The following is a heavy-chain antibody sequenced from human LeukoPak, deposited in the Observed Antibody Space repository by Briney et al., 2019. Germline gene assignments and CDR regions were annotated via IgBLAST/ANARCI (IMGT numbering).Heavy chain of an antibody. V-gene: IGHV3-30*02. Sequence: PGGSLRLSCAASGFTFSSYGMHWVRQAPGKGLEWVAFIRYDGSNKYYADSVKGRFTISRDNSKNTLYLQMNSLRAEDTAVYYCAKAWGESPYYDILTGYFDYWGQGTLVTVSS. CDR1: GFTFSSYG. CDR3: AKAWGESPYYDILTGYFDY. D-gene: IGHD3-9*01. CDR2: IRYDGSNK. J-gene: IGHJ4*02.